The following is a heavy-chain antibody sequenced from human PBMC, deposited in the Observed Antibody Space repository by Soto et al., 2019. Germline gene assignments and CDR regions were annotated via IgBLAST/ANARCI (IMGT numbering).Heavy chain of an antibody. CDR2: ISSNSAYI. J-gene: IGHJ5*02. Sequence: GGSLRLSCAASGFTFRSFTMNWVRQAPGKGLEWVPTISSNSAYIYYTDALRGRFTISRHNAKNSLHLQMNSLRAEDTAVYYCTRDASRDSSARGWFDPWGPGTLVTVSS. CDR1: GFTFRSFT. D-gene: IGHD6-13*01. CDR3: TRDASRDSSARGWFDP. V-gene: IGHV3-21*01.